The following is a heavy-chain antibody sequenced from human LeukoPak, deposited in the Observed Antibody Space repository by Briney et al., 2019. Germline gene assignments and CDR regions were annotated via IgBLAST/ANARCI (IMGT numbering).Heavy chain of an antibody. V-gene: IGHV3-21*01. CDR1: GFTFSSYS. CDR3: ASIMTTVTTPAFDI. Sequence: GGSLRLSCAASGFTFSSYSMNWVRQAPGKGLEWVSSISSSSSYIYYADSVKGRFTISRDNAKNSLYLQMNSLRAEDTAVYYYASIMTTVTTPAFDIWGQGTMVTVSS. CDR2: ISSSSSYI. D-gene: IGHD4-17*01. J-gene: IGHJ3*02.